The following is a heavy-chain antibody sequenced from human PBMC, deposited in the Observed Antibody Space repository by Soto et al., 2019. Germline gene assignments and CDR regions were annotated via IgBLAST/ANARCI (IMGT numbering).Heavy chain of an antibody. J-gene: IGHJ3*02. CDR2: ISESGDST. V-gene: IGHV3-23*01. D-gene: IGHD1-26*01. CDR1: VFTFSSYA. Sequence: PGWSLRLSCASSVFTFSSYAMSWVRQAPGKGLEWVSSISESGDSTSYAESVRGRFTISRDNSKNTLYLQMNSLRAEDTAVYYCAKRDGSYNAFDIWGQGTMVTVSS. CDR3: AKRDGSYNAFDI.